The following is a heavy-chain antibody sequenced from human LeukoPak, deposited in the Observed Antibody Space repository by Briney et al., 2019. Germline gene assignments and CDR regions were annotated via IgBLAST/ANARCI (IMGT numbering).Heavy chain of an antibody. CDR3: ARGGVMVRGVPFSIRWNWFDP. J-gene: IGHJ5*02. D-gene: IGHD3-10*01. Sequence: RASETLFLTCAVYGGSFSGYYWSWIRQSPGKRLEWIGEINHSGITNYNPSLKSRVTISVDTSKNQFSLKLSSGTAADTAVYYCARGGVMVRGVPFSIRWNWFDPWGQGTLVTVSS. V-gene: IGHV4-34*01. CDR1: GGSFSGYY. CDR2: INHSGIT.